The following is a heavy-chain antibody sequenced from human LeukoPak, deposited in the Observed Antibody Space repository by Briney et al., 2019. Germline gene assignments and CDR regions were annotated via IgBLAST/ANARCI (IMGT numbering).Heavy chain of an antibody. Sequence: SETLSLTCTVSGGSISSYYWSWIRQPPGKGLEWIGYIYYSGSTNYNPSLKSRVTMSVDTSKNQFSLKLSSVTAADTAVYYCARGTVAVENWFDPWGQGTLVTVSS. V-gene: IGHV4-59*12. CDR1: GGSISSYY. CDR2: IYYSGST. D-gene: IGHD6-19*01. J-gene: IGHJ5*02. CDR3: ARGTVAVENWFDP.